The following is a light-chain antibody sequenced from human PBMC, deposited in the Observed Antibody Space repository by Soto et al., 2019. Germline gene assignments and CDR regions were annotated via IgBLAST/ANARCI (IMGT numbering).Light chain of an antibody. J-gene: IGKJ4*01. CDR1: QSVSRY. CDR2: DAS. CDR3: QQRSNWPLT. V-gene: IGKV3-11*01. Sequence: EIVLTQSRATLSLSPGEKATLSCRASQSVSRYLAWYQQKPGQVPRLLIYDASNRATGIPARFSGSGSGTDFTLTISSLEPEDFAVYYCQQRSNWPLTFGGGTKVEIK.